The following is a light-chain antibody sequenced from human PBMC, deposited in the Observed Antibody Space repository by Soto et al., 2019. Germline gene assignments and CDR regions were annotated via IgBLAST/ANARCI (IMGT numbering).Light chain of an antibody. CDR3: ISYTDRQSYL. CDR1: SSDIGSYDH. Sequence: QSALTPPASVSGSPGQSITISCSGTSSDIGSYDHVAWYQQFPGKSPKLIIYAVSDRPSGVSDRFSGSKSGISASLTISGLQTEDEADYYCISYTDRQSYLFGTGTKVTVL. J-gene: IGLJ1*01. CDR2: AVS. V-gene: IGLV2-14*03.